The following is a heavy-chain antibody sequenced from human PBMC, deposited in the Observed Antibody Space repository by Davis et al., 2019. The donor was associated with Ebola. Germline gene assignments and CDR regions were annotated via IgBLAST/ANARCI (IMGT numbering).Heavy chain of an antibody. CDR2: TYYKSKWYN. Sequence: HSQTLSLTCAISGDSVSSGGWNWIRQSPSRGLEWLGRTYYKSKWYNDYAVSVKSRITINPDTSKNQFSLQLSSVTPEDTAVYYCVRGWGRTGMGVWGQGTTVIVSS. D-gene: IGHD1-26*01. J-gene: IGHJ6*02. V-gene: IGHV6-1*01. CDR3: VRGWGRTGMGV. CDR1: GDSVSSGG.